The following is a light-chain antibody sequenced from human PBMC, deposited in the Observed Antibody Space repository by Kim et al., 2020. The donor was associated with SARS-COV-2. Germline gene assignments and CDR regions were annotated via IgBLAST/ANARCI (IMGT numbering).Light chain of an antibody. Sequence: PPPWSVSPGQTATMTCSVDSLGDDYASWYQKKPGQSPVLVIYQNKKRPSGIPERFSGSNSARTATLTISGTQAMDEADYYCQAGYVFGAGTKVTVL. CDR3: QAGYV. CDR1: SLGDDY. V-gene: IGLV3-1*01. CDR2: QNK. J-gene: IGLJ1*01.